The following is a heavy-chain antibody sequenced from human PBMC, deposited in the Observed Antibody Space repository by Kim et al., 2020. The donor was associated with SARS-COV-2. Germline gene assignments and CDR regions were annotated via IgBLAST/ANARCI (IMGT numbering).Heavy chain of an antibody. CDR2: IKQDGSEK. J-gene: IGHJ4*02. D-gene: IGHD3-10*01. CDR3: ARVDMVRGVFPSSTVDY. Sequence: GGSLRLSCAASGFTFSSYWMSWVRQAPGKGLEWVANIKQDGSEKYYVDSVKGRFTISRDNAKNSLYLQMNSLRAEDTAVYYCARVDMVRGVFPSSTVDYWGQGTLVTISS. CDR1: GFTFSSYW. V-gene: IGHV3-7*01.